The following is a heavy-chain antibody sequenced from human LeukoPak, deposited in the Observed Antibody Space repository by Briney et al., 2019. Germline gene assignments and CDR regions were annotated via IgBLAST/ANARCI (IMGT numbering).Heavy chain of an antibody. CDR1: GFTFSSYS. Sequence: GGSLRLSCAASGFTFSSYSMNWVRQAPGKGLEWVSSISSSSSYIYYADSVKGRFTISRDNAKNSLYLQMNSLRAEDTAVYYCARGDDSSGYYYYYYYGMDVWGQGTTVTVSS. D-gene: IGHD3-22*01. V-gene: IGHV3-21*01. CDR3: ARGDDSSGYYYYYYYGMDV. J-gene: IGHJ6*02. CDR2: ISSSSSYI.